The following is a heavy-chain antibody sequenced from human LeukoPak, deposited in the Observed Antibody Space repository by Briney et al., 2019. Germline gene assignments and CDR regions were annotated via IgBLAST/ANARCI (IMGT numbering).Heavy chain of an antibody. CDR1: GGSISSSSYY. D-gene: IGHD3-22*01. Sequence: SETLSLTCTVSGGSISSSSYYWRWIRQPPGKGLEWIGSIYYSGSTYYNPSLKSRVTISVDTSKNQFSLKLSSVTAADTAVYYCARGYYDSSGYDYWGQGTLVTVSS. V-gene: IGHV4-39*01. CDR2: IYYSGST. CDR3: ARGYYDSSGYDY. J-gene: IGHJ4*02.